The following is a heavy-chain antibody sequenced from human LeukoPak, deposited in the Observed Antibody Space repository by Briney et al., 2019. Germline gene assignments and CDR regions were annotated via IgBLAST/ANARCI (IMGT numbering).Heavy chain of an antibody. CDR1: GFTFSSYW. CDR3: ARDTSSWSNLYYYYYGMDV. Sequence: PGGSLRLSCAASGFTFSSYWMSWVRQASGKGPEWVANIKQDGSEKYYVDSVKGRFTISRDNAKNSLYLQMNSLRAEDTAVYYCARDTSSWSNLYYYYYGMDVWGQGTTVTVSS. V-gene: IGHV3-7*01. J-gene: IGHJ6*02. D-gene: IGHD6-13*01. CDR2: IKQDGSEK.